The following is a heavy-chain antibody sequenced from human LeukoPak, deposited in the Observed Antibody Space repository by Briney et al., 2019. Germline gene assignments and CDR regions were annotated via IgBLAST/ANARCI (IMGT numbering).Heavy chain of an antibody. V-gene: IGHV1-8*02. CDR1: GYTFTSYG. CDR2: MNPNSGNT. Sequence: ASVKVSCKASGYTFTSYGISWVRQAPGQGLEWMGWMNPNSGNTGYAQKFQGRVTMTRNTSISTAYMELSSLRSEDTAVYYCARGEWSGAQLLTTWGQGTLVTVSS. CDR3: ARGEWSGAQLLTT. D-gene: IGHD1-1*01. J-gene: IGHJ4*02.